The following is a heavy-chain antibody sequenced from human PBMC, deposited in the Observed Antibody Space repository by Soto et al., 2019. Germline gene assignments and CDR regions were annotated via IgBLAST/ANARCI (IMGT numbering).Heavy chain of an antibody. Sequence: RLSCAASGFTFSSYGMHWVRQAPGKGLEWVAVISYDGSNKYYADSVKGRFTISRDNSKNTLYLQMNSLRAEDTAVYYCAKVRGSGYYYQDYYGMDVWGQGTTVTVSS. D-gene: IGHD3-22*01. CDR1: GFTFSSYG. CDR2: ISYDGSNK. J-gene: IGHJ6*02. V-gene: IGHV3-30*18. CDR3: AKVRGSGYYYQDYYGMDV.